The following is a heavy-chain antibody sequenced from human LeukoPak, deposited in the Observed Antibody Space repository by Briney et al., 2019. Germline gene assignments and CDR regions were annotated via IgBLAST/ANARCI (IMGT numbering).Heavy chain of an antibody. Sequence: SETLSLTCTVSGGSISSYYWSWIRQPPGKGLEWIGYIYYSGSTNYNPSLKSRVTISVDTSKNQFSLKLSSVIAADTAVYYCARHEVGYYYYGMDVWGQGTTVTVSS. CDR2: IYYSGST. D-gene: IGHD1-26*01. V-gene: IGHV4-59*08. CDR1: GGSISSYY. J-gene: IGHJ6*02. CDR3: ARHEVGYYYYGMDV.